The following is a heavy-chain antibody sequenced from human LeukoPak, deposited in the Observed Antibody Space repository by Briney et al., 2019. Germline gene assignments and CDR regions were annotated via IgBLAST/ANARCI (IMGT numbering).Heavy chain of an antibody. D-gene: IGHD2-2*01. Sequence: SETLSLTCTVSGSISSYYWSWIRQPPGKGLEWIGYIYTSGSTNYNPSLKSRVTISVDTSKNQFSLDLSSVTAADTAVYYCARQKCTSTSCLTKNAFDVWGQGTMVTVSS. V-gene: IGHV4-4*09. CDR3: ARQKCTSTSCLTKNAFDV. J-gene: IGHJ3*01. CDR2: IYTSGST. CDR1: GSISSYY.